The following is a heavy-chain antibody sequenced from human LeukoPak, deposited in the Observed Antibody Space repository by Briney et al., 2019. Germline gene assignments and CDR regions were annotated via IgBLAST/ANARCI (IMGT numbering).Heavy chain of an antibody. Sequence: PGRSLRLSCAASGFTFSSYVIHWVRQAPGKGLEWVAVISYDGSNKYYADSVKGRFTISRDNSKNTVYLQMNSLRAEDTAVCYCARAANWNDGGFDYWGQGTLVTVSS. CDR1: GFTFSSYV. V-gene: IGHV3-30*04. CDR2: ISYDGSNK. D-gene: IGHD1-1*01. CDR3: ARAANWNDGGFDY. J-gene: IGHJ4*02.